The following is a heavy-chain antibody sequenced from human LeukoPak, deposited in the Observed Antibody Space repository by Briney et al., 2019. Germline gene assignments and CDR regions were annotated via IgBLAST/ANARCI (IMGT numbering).Heavy chain of an antibody. CDR1: GFTFSGFW. V-gene: IGHV3-7*04. J-gene: IGHJ4*02. D-gene: IGHD3-16*01. CDR3: VRGGGSFDS. CDR2: INYDGIDN. Sequence: GGALRLSCAASGFTFSGFWMSWVGQAPTKGREGVANINYDGIDNRYVDSLKRPFTVSRHNANNSLYLQMNSLRAEDTAVYYCVRGGGSFDSWGQGPLVTVSS.